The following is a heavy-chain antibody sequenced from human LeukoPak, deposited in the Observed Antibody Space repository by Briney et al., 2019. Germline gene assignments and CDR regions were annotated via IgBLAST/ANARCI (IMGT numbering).Heavy chain of an antibody. D-gene: IGHD5-18*01. CDR3: ARDYQGGYGDKTVDY. Sequence: SETLSLTCAVYGGSFIGFHWNWIRQPPGKGLEWIGDINHSGSTNYNPSLTSRVTISVDPSKNQFSLKLSSVTAADTAVYYCARDYQGGYGDKTVDYWGQGTLVTVSS. J-gene: IGHJ4*02. CDR2: INHSGST. CDR1: GGSFIGFH. V-gene: IGHV4-34*01.